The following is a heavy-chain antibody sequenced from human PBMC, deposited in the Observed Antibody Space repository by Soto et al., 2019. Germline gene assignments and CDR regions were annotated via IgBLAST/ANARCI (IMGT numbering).Heavy chain of an antibody. V-gene: IGHV1-2*04. CDR3: ARNDDIIGSGYYYYGMDV. J-gene: IGHJ6*02. Sequence: ASVKVSCKASGYTFTGYYMHWVRQAPGQGLEWMGWINPNSGGTNYAQKFQGWVTMTRDTSISTAYMELSRLRSDDTAVYYCARNDDIIGSGYYYYGMDVWGQGTTVTSP. D-gene: IGHD3-10*01. CDR2: INPNSGGT. CDR1: GYTFTGYY.